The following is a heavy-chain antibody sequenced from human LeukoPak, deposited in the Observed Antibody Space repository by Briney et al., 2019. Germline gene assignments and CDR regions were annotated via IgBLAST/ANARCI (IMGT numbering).Heavy chain of an antibody. CDR2: IKSKTDGGTT. CDR3: RTIGIAVAGTDY. CDR1: GFTFSNAW. D-gene: IGHD6-19*01. J-gene: IGHJ4*02. V-gene: IGHV3-15*01. Sequence: PGGSLRLSCAASGFTFSNAWMSWVRQAPGKGLEWVGRIKSKTDGGTTDYAAPVKGRFTIARDESKTTLYLEMNSLKTKDTGVYYCRTIGIAVAGTDYWGQGTLVTVSS.